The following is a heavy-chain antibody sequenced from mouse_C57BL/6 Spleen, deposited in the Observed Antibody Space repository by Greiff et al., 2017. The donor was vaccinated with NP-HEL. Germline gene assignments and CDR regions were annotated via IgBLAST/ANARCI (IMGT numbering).Heavy chain of an antibody. CDR3: ARGGYDGSRRDYAMDY. D-gene: IGHD1-1*01. CDR1: GFTFSDYG. Sequence: EVQLVESGGGLVKPGGSLKLSCAASGFTFSDYGMHWVRQAPEKGLEWVAYISSGSSTIYYADTVKGRFTISRDNAKNTLFLQMTSLRSEDTAMYYWARGGYDGSRRDYAMDYWGQGTSVTVSS. CDR2: ISSGSSTI. V-gene: IGHV5-17*01. J-gene: IGHJ4*01.